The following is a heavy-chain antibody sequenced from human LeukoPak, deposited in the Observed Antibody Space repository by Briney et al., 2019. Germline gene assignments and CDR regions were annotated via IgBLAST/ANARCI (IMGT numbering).Heavy chain of an antibody. CDR1: GFTFSSYS. V-gene: IGHV3-30*02. CDR2: IRYDGSIK. J-gene: IGHJ2*01. D-gene: IGHD3-9*01. Sequence: GGSLRLSCAASGFTFSSYSMNWVRQAPGKGLEWVAFIRYDGSIKYYADSVKGRFTISRDNSKNTLSLQMNSLRAEDTAVYYCAGSDTTGYSPREWDYWYFDLWGRGTLVTVSS. CDR3: AGSDTTGYSPREWDYWYFDL.